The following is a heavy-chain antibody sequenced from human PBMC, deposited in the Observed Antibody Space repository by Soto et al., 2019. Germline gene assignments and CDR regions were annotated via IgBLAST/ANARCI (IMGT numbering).Heavy chain of an antibody. J-gene: IGHJ5*02. V-gene: IGHV4-31*03. CDR3: AREKAVASTGWLDP. D-gene: IGHD6-19*01. CDR2: ISYSASS. CDR1: GGSISSGGYY. Sequence: PSETLSLTCNVSGGSISSGGYYWNWIRQLPGRGLEWIGYISYSASSFYNPSLESRVSVSIDTSGNQFSLKLSSMTAADTAVYFCAREKAVASTGWLDPWGQGTMVTVYS.